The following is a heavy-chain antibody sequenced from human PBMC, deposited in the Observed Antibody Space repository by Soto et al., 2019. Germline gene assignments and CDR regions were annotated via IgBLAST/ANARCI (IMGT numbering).Heavy chain of an antibody. V-gene: IGHV1-8*01. CDR1: GDTFSDYD. CDR2: IDLESRKT. Sequence: ASVNVSCKSSGDTFSDYDINWVRQAPGQGLEWMGWIDLESRKTSFEQKFQARLTMTWDTSIHTAYMNLTSLDSEDTAVYYCAITHCWFAGMAVWGQGTTATVSS. CDR3: AITHCWFAGMAV. J-gene: IGHJ6*02. D-gene: IGHD3-10*01.